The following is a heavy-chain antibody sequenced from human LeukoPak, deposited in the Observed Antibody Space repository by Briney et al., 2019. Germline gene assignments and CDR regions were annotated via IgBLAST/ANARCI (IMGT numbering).Heavy chain of an antibody. CDR2: IIPILNIA. CDR1: GGTFSSYA. CDR3: ARDGIVGATKSDY. Sequence: ASVKVSCKASGGTFSSYAINWVRQAPGQGLEWMGKIIPILNIAHYAQKFQGRVTITADKPTSTAYMELSSLRSEDTAVYYCARDGIVGATKSDYWGQGTLVTVSS. J-gene: IGHJ4*02. D-gene: IGHD1-26*01. V-gene: IGHV1-69*04.